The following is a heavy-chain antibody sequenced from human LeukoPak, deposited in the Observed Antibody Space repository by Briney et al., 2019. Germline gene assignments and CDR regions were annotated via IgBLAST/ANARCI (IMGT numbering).Heavy chain of an antibody. Sequence: PGGSLRLSCAASGFTFSSYAMSWVRQAPGKGLEWVSAISGSGGSTYYADSVKGRFTISRDNSKNTLYLQMNSLRAEDTAVYYCAKDHYYDILTGYHNTFDYWGRGTLVTVSS. CDR3: AKDHYYDILTGYHNTFDY. CDR2: ISGSGGST. D-gene: IGHD3-9*01. J-gene: IGHJ4*02. CDR1: GFTFSSYA. V-gene: IGHV3-23*01.